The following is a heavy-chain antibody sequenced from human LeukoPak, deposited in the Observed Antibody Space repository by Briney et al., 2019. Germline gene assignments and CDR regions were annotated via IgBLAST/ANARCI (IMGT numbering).Heavy chain of an antibody. CDR3: AKDGDSSGLLFDY. D-gene: IGHD3-22*01. Sequence: PGRSLRLSCAASGFTFSSYGMHWVRQAPGKGLEWVAVISYDGSNKYYADSVKGRFTISRDNSKNTLYLQMNSLRAEDTAVYYCAKDGDSSGLLFDYWGQGTLVTVSS. CDR2: ISYDGSNK. J-gene: IGHJ4*02. CDR1: GFTFSSYG. V-gene: IGHV3-30*18.